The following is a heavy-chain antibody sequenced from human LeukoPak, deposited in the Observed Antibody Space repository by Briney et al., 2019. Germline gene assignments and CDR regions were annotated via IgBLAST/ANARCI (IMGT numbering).Heavy chain of an antibody. Sequence: GGSLRLSCAASEFTVNSNYMSWVRQAPGKGLEWVSLIYSGGSTYYVDSVKGRFTISRHNSRNTLYLQMNSLRAEDTAVYYCARHIGFDAFDIWGQGTMVTVSS. CDR1: EFTVNSNY. CDR3: ARHIGFDAFDI. V-gene: IGHV3-53*04. J-gene: IGHJ3*02. CDR2: IYSGGST.